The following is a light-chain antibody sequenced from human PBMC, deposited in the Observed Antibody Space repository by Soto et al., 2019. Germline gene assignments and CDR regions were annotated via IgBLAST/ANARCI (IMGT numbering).Light chain of an antibody. CDR2: AAS. CDR3: QQYHNLWS. J-gene: IGKJ1*01. Sequence: DIQMTQSPSSLSASVGDRVTITCRANQSVSDSLNWYQQKPGKVPKLLIYAASSLRSGVPSRFSGSGSGTEFTLTISSLQSEDFATYYCQQYHNLWSFGRGTKVDIK. V-gene: IGKV1-39*01. CDR1: QSVSDS.